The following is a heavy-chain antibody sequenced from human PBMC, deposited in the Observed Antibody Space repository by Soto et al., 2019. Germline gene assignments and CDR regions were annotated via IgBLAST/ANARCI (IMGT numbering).Heavy chain of an antibody. Sequence: PSETLSLTCTVSGGSINSDDYYWSWIRQPPGKGLEWIGYIYYTWRTSYNPSLTSRLTISIDTSKSHFSLKLSSVTAADTAVDYCARDRSNTPDCYLYWGMRTLVSDS. D-gene: IGHD2-21*02. J-gene: IGHJ4*02. CDR2: IYYTWRT. CDR3: ARDRSNTPDCYLY. CDR1: GGSINSDDYY. V-gene: IGHV4-30-4*01.